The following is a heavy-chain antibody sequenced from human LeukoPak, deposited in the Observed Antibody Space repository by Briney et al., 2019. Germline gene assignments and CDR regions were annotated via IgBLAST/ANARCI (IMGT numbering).Heavy chain of an antibody. V-gene: IGHV3-23*01. J-gene: IGHJ4*02. CDR1: GFTFSSYG. Sequence: PGRSLRLSCAASGFTFSSYGMHWVRQAPGKGLEWVSLIGGSNTYTYYADSVKGRFTISRDNSKNTVYLQMDSLRVEDTAIYYCACGGSGNAFDYWGQGTPVTVSS. CDR3: ACGGSGNAFDY. CDR2: IGGSNTYT. D-gene: IGHD3-10*01.